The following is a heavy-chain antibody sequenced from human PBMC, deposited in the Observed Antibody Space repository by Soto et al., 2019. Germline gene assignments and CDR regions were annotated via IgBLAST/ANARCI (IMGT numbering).Heavy chain of an antibody. CDR3: AKGSGYDILTGYPPGYHYYYGMDV. V-gene: IGHV3-23*01. Sequence: PGGSLRLSCAASGFTFSSYAMSWVRQAPGKGLEWVSAISGSGGSTYYADSVKGRFTISRDNSKNTLYLQMNSLRAEDTAVYYCAKGSGYDILTGYPPGYHYYYGMDVWGQGTTVTVSS. D-gene: IGHD3-9*01. J-gene: IGHJ6*02. CDR1: GFTFSSYA. CDR2: ISGSGGST.